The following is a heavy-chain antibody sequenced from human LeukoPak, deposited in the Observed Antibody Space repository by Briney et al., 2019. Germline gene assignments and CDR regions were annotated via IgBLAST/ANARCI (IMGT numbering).Heavy chain of an antibody. CDR1: GVSINTCCYY. Sequence: SETLSLTCDVSGVSINTCCYYWTWIRQPPWKGLEWIGYKYYSGSTRNNSSLRSRLTISLDSSKNQFSLRLTSVTAADTAVYYCARGRSYGFDFDSWGPGTLVIVSS. V-gene: IGHV4-61*01. CDR3: ARGRSYGFDFDS. D-gene: IGHD5-18*01. J-gene: IGHJ4*02. CDR2: KYYSGST.